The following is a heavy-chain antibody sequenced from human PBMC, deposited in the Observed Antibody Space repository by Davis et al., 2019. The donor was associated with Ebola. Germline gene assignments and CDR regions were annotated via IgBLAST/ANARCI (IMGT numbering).Heavy chain of an antibody. CDR2: ISYDGSNK. D-gene: IGHD6-19*01. CDR3: AIVAVAGFDY. V-gene: IGHV3-30*03. Sequence: GESLKISCAASGFTFSSYGMHWVRQAPGKGLEWVAVISYDGSNKYYADSVKGRFTISRDNSKNTLYLQMNSLRAEDTAVYYCAIVAVAGFDYWGQGTLVPVSS. J-gene: IGHJ4*02. CDR1: GFTFSSYG.